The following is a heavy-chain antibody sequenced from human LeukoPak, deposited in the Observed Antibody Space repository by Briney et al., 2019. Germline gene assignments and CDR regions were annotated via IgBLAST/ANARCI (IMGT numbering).Heavy chain of an antibody. Sequence: GGSLRLSCAASGXTFTSYGMHWVRQAPGKGLEWVAVMSYDGSNKYYADSVKGRFTISRDNSKSTLYLQMNSLTAEDTAVYYCAKEEWLRRDFYGMDVWGQGTTVTVSS. CDR1: GXTFTSYG. V-gene: IGHV3-30*18. D-gene: IGHD5-12*01. J-gene: IGHJ6*02. CDR3: AKEEWLRRDFYGMDV. CDR2: MSYDGSNK.